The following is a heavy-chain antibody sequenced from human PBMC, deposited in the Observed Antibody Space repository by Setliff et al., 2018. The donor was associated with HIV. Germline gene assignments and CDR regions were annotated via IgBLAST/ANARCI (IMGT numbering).Heavy chain of an antibody. V-gene: IGHV3-11*04. J-gene: IGHJ5*02. Sequence: PGGSLRLSCAASGFTFSNYAMTWIRQAPKKGLECVAYISSRGSVIQYADSVKGRFTISRDNAKNSLSLQMNNLRDEDTAVYFCARGDVVQFRGALDPWGQGALVTVSS. CDR1: GFTFSNYA. CDR2: ISSRGSVI. CDR3: ARGDVVQFRGALDP. D-gene: IGHD3-10*01.